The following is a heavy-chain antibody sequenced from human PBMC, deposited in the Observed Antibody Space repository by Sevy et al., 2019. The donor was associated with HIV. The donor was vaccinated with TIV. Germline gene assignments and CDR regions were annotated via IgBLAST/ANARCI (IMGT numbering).Heavy chain of an antibody. CDR2: LSFGCGEI. CDR1: GFTFSKYS. V-gene: IGHV3-23*01. CDR3: ARAGYTKPHDY. J-gene: IGHJ4*02. D-gene: IGHD6-13*01. Sequence: GGSLRLSCAASGFTFSKYSMSWVRQPPGKGLEWVSTLSFGCGEINYADSVKGRFTISRVNSKSSVYLQMNNLRPEDTAVYYCARAGYTKPHDYWGQGTLVTVSS.